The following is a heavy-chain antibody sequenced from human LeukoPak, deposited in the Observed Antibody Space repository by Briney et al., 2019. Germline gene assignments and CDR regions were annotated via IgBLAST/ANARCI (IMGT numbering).Heavy chain of an antibody. CDR2: IYHSGNT. D-gene: IGHD3-22*01. Sequence: PSETLSLTCTVSGGSISSYTYYWGWIRQPPGKGLEWIGSIYHSGNTYYNPSLKSRVTISVDTSKNQFSLKVTSVTAADTAVYYCASLADWYYYDDSGYPLGAFDIWGQGTMVTVSS. CDR3: ASLADWYYYDDSGYPLGAFDI. V-gene: IGHV4-39*07. CDR1: GGSISSYTYY. J-gene: IGHJ3*02.